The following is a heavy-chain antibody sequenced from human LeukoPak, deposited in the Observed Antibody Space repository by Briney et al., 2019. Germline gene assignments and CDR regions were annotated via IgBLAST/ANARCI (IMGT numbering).Heavy chain of an antibody. CDR3: ARRRRGYYGYEDAFDI. D-gene: IGHD5-12*01. Sequence: PSETLSLTCTVSGGSISSYYWSWIRQPPGKGLEWIGYLNNSGSTNYNPSLKRRITISVHTSKNQFSLKLSSVTAADTAVYYCARRRRGYYGYEDAFDIWGQGTMVTVSS. J-gene: IGHJ3*02. CDR2: LNNSGST. CDR1: GGSISSYY. V-gene: IGHV4-59*08.